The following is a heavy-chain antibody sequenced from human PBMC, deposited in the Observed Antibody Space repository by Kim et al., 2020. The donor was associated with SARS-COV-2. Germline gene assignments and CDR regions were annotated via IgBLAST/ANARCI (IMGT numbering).Heavy chain of an antibody. V-gene: IGHV4-31*03. CDR2: IYYSGST. Sequence: SETLSLTCTVSGGSISSGSYYWGWIRQHPGKGLEWIGSIYYSGSTYYNPSLKSRVTISVDTSKNQFSLKLSSVTAADTAVYYCARLPRLGTMIVVVTHFDYWGQGTLVTVSS. CDR1: GGSISSGSYY. CDR3: ARLPRLGTMIVVVTHFDY. J-gene: IGHJ4*02. D-gene: IGHD3-22*01.